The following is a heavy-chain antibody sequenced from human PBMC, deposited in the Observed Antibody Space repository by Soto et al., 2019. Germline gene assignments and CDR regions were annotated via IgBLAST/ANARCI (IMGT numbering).Heavy chain of an antibody. J-gene: IGHJ6*02. V-gene: IGHV3-48*03. Sequence: GGSVRLSCAASGFTFSSYEMNWVRQAPGKGLEWVSYISSSGSTIYYADSVKGRFTISRDNAKNSLYLQMNSLRGEDTAVYYCARDPAIDINYYYGLDFWGQGATVTVSS. CDR3: ARDPAIDINYYYGLDF. CDR1: GFTFSSYE. CDR2: ISSSGSTI. D-gene: IGHD3-9*01.